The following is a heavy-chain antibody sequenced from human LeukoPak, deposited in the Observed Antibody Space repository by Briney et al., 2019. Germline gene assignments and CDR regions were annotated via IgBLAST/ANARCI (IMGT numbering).Heavy chain of an antibody. D-gene: IGHD3-9*01. V-gene: IGHV3-11*01. CDR2: ISGIGSST. CDR3: ARSGIDDILRFDP. J-gene: IGHJ5*02. Sequence: GGSLRLSCAASGFTFCDYYMGWIRQAPRKGLEWVSYISGIGSSTNYADSVTGRFTISRDNAKNSLYLQMNSLRADDTAVYYCARSGIDDILRFDPWGQGTLVTVSS. CDR1: GFTFCDYY.